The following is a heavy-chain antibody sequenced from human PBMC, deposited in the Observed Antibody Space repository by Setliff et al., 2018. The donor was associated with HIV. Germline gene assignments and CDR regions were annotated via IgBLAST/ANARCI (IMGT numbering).Heavy chain of an antibody. J-gene: IGHJ4*02. CDR1: GFTFSSYS. CDR2: ISSSSSYI. D-gene: IGHD1-26*01. CDR3: ARGTVGATAGLFFFAD. V-gene: IGHV3-21*01. Sequence: GGSLRLSCAASGFTFSSYSMNWVRQAPGKGLEWVSSISSSSSYIYYADSVKGRFTIARDNAKNSLYLQMNSLRAEDTAVYYCARGTVGATAGLFFFADWGQGTLVTVSS.